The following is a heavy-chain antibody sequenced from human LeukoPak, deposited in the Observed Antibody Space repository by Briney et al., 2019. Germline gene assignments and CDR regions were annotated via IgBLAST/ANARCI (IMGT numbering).Heavy chain of an antibody. J-gene: IGHJ3*02. Sequence: SETLSLTXTVSGGSIRSYYWSWIRQPPGKGLEWIGYIYYSGSTNYNPSLKSRVTISVDTSKNQFSLKLSSVTAADTAVYYCASTPSPSAVFGVVIDAFDIWGQGTMVTVSS. CDR2: IYYSGST. V-gene: IGHV4-59*01. D-gene: IGHD3-3*01. CDR1: GGSIRSYY. CDR3: ASTPSPSAVFGVVIDAFDI.